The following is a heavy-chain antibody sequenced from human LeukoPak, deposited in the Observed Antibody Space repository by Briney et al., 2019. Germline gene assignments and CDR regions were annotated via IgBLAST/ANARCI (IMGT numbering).Heavy chain of an antibody. V-gene: IGHV3-7*04. CDR2: ISQDGTES. D-gene: IGHD1-1*01. CDR1: GFTSIRYW. Sequence: GGSLRLSCVASGFTSIRYWMTCVRQAPGKGLEWVAQISQDGTESYSVDSVRGRFTISRDNAKNSVYLQMNSLRPEDTAVYYCARDSTGTVFDLWGQGTLVTVSS. CDR3: ARDSTGTVFDL. J-gene: IGHJ4*02.